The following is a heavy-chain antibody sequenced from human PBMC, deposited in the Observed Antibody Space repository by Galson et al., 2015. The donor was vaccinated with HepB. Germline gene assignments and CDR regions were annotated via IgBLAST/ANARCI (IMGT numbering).Heavy chain of an antibody. D-gene: IGHD2-15*01. V-gene: IGHV4-34*01. CDR3: ARGQGWYPDY. CDR1: GGSFSGYF. J-gene: IGHJ4*02. Sequence: SETLSLTCAVYGGSFSGYFWTWIRQPPGKGLEWIGDINQSGSTNYNPSLKSRVTISIDTSKNRFSLNVTSVTAADTGVYYCARGQGWYPDYWGQGTQVTVSS. CDR2: INQSGST.